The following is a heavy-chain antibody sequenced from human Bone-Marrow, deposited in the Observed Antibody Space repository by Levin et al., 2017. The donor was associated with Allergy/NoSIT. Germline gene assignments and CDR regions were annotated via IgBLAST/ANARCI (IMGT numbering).Heavy chain of an antibody. V-gene: IGHV4-34*01. CDR1: GGSFSGYY. D-gene: IGHD1-7*01. CDR3: ARAEAGTICDY. Sequence: KASETLSLTCAVYGGSFSGYYWSWIRQPPGKGLEWIGEINHSGSTNYNPSLKSRVTISVDTSKNQFSLKLSSVTAADTAVYYCARAEAGTICDYWGQGTLVTVSS. J-gene: IGHJ4*02. CDR2: INHSGST.